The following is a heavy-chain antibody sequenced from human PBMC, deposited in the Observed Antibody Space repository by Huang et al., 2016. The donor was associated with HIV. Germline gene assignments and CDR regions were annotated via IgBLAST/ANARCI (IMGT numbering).Heavy chain of an antibody. Sequence: QLLLQESGPGLVKPSEALALTCAVSGGSIRSSDYHWGWIRQPPGKGLEWIGSIYYKGRTPYIPSRKSRVTIAVDTSKNLFFLNLTAMTAADTAVYYCARHREGPVAYYSGWGSHLNYMDVWGRGRTVVVSS. CDR2: IYYKGRT. CDR1: GGSIRSSDYH. J-gene: IGHJ6*03. V-gene: IGHV4-39*01. CDR3: ARHREGPVAYYSGWGSHLNYMDV. D-gene: IGHD3-10*01.